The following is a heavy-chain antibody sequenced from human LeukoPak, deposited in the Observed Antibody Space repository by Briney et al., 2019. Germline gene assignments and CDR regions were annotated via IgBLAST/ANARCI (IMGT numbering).Heavy chain of an antibody. CDR2: VYFSGSTNYSPSLT. D-gene: IGHD2-2*01. V-gene: IGHV4-59*01. CDR3: ARAGAGRKYQLPFDY. CDR1: GGSISSYY. J-gene: IGHJ4*02. Sequence: PSETLSLTCTVSGGSISSYYWSWIRQPPGKGLEWIGYVYFSGSTNYSPSLTNYNPSLKSRVTISGDTSKNQSSLKLSSVTAADTAVYYCARAGAGRKYQLPFDYWGQGTLVPVSS.